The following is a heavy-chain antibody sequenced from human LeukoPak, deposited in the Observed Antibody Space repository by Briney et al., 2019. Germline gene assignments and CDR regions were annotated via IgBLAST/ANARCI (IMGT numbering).Heavy chain of an antibody. CDR1: GFTFSSYA. Sequence: PGGSLRLSCAASGFTFSSYAMHWVRQAPGRGLEWVAVISYDGSNKYYADSVKGRFTISRDNSKNTLYLQMNSLRAEDTAVYYCARGGYCSSTSCYGTTDFDYWGQGTLVTVSS. V-gene: IGHV3-30-3*01. CDR3: ARGGYCSSTSCYGTTDFDY. D-gene: IGHD2-2*01. CDR2: ISYDGSNK. J-gene: IGHJ4*02.